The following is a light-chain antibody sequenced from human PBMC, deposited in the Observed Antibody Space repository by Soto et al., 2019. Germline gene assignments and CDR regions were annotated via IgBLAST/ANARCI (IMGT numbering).Light chain of an antibody. V-gene: IGLV2-11*01. CDR3: SSYAGSSNV. CDR2: DVT. CDR1: SSDVGGYNY. J-gene: IGLJ1*01. Sequence: QSALTQPRSVSASPGQSVTISCTGTSSDVGGYNYVSWYQQHPGKAPKVVVYDVTKRPSGVPDRFSGSKSGNTASLTISGLQAEDEADYYCSSYAGSSNVFGTGTKVTVL.